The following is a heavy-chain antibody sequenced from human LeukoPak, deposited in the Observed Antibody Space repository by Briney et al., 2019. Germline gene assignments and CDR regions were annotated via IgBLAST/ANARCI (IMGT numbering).Heavy chain of an antibody. Sequence: GGSLRLSCVASKFTFSTYWMSWVRQAPGKGLEWVADIKQDGSEKYYVDSVKGRFTISRQNAKNSLFLQMNSLRAEDTAVYYCARVGVAGFDYWGQGTLVTVSS. CDR3: ARVGVAGFDY. CDR2: IKQDGSEK. V-gene: IGHV3-7*01. CDR1: KFTFSTYW. D-gene: IGHD6-19*01. J-gene: IGHJ4*02.